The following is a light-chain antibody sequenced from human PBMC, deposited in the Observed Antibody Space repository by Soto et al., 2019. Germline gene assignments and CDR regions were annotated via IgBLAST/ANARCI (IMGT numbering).Light chain of an antibody. CDR2: AAS. CDR1: QGISSY. Sequence: DIQMTQSPSSLSASVGDRVTITCRASQGISSYLNWYQQKPGKAPKLLIYAASSLQSGVPSRFSGSGSGTDFTLTISSLQPEDFATYYCQKSYSTPPTCGQGTKVDI. J-gene: IGKJ1*01. V-gene: IGKV1-39*01. CDR3: QKSYSTPPT.